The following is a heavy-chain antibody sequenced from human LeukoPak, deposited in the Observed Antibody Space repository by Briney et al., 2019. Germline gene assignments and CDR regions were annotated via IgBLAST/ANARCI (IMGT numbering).Heavy chain of an antibody. CDR3: ARVGEELFLYFDY. Sequence: GGSLRLSCAASGFTFNSYSMNWVRQAPGKGLEWVSSISSSSSYIYYADSVKGRFTISRDNSKNTLYLQTNSLRAEDTAVYYCARVGEELFLYFDYWGQGTLVTVSS. J-gene: IGHJ4*02. D-gene: IGHD3-10*01. V-gene: IGHV3-21*01. CDR2: ISSSSSYI. CDR1: GFTFNSYS.